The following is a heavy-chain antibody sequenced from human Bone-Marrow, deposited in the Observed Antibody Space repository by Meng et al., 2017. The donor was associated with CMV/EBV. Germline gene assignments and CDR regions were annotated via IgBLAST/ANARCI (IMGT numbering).Heavy chain of an antibody. CDR2: INPNSGGT. CDR1: GYTFTGYY. D-gene: IGHD6-13*01. J-gene: IGHJ6*02. Sequence: ASVKVSCKASGYTFTGYYMHWVRQAPGQGLEWMGWINPNSGGTNYAQKFQGRVTMTRDTSISTAYMELSRLRSDDTAVYYCARGFGSSLSYYYYGMDVWGQGTTVTGSS. V-gene: IGHV1-2*02. CDR3: ARGFGSSLSYYYYGMDV.